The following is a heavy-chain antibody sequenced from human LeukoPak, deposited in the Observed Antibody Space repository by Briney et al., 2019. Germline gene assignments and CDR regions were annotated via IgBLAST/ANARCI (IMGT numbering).Heavy chain of an antibody. D-gene: IGHD3-22*01. CDR3: AREMYYYDSSGYYRFDY. CDR2: IIPILGIA. J-gene: IGHJ4*02. V-gene: IGHV1-69*04. CDR1: GGTFSSYA. Sequence: GASVKVSCKASGGTFSSYAISWVRQAPGQGLEWMGRIIPILGIANYAQKFQGRVTITADKSTSTAYMELSSLRSEDTAVYYCAREMYYYDSSGYYRFDYWGQGTLVTVSS.